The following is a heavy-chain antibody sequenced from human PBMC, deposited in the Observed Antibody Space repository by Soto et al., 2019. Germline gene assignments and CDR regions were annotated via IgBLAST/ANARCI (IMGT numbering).Heavy chain of an antibody. V-gene: IGHV4-30-4*01. CDR1: GGSISSGDYY. CDR2: IYYSGST. J-gene: IGHJ5*02. CDR3: ARAPSTYYYDSSGYYYNWFDP. Sequence: PSETLSLTCTVSGGSISSGDYYWSWIRQPPGKGLEWIGYIYYSGSTYYNPSLKSRVTISVDTSKNQFSLKLSSVTAADTAVYYCARAPSTYYYDSSGYYYNWFDPWGQGTLVTVSS. D-gene: IGHD3-22*01.